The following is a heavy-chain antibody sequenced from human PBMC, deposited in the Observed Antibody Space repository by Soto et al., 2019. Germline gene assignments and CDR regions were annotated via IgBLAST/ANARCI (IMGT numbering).Heavy chain of an antibody. D-gene: IGHD2-2*01. Sequence: QVQLVQSGGEVKRPGASVKVSCKTSGYTFSNYGITWVRQAPGQPLEWLGWISLYSDGTNYAQKFPGRVAMTTDTSTTTAYMELRSLRSDDTAVYYCARVVPGAEACFGPWSQGTLVTVSS. CDR3: ARVVPGAEACFGP. J-gene: IGHJ5*02. CDR2: ISLYSDGT. CDR1: GYTFSNYG. V-gene: IGHV1-18*01.